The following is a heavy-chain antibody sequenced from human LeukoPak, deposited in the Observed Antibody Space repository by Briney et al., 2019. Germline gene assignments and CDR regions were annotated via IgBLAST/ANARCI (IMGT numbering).Heavy chain of an antibody. CDR2: IYYSGNT. CDR1: GDSISTSNSY. V-gene: IGHV4-39*07. CDR3: ARNPKTYYYDSSGTIASPGAFDI. Sequence: SETLSLTCTVSGDSISTSNSYWGWIRQPPGKGLEWIGSIYYSGNTYYNASLKSRVTISVDTSKNQFSLKLTSVTAADTAVYYCARNPKTYYYDSSGTIASPGAFDIWGQGTMVTVSS. D-gene: IGHD3-22*01. J-gene: IGHJ3*02.